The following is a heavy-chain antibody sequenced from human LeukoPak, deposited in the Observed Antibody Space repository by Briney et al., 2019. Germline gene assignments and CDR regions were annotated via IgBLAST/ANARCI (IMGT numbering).Heavy chain of an antibody. D-gene: IGHD6-13*01. J-gene: IGHJ6*03. CDR1: GYTFTGYY. V-gene: IGHV1-2*02. Sequence: ASVKVSCKASGYTFTGYYMHWVRQAPGQGLEWMGWINPNSGGKNYAQKFQGRVTMTRDRSISTAYMELSRLRSDDTAVYYCARGPAEDFPRRGIAAAGTSVTYDYYYYYYMDVWGKGTTVTVSS. CDR2: INPNSGGK. CDR3: ARGPAEDFPRRGIAAAGTSVTYDYYYYYYMDV.